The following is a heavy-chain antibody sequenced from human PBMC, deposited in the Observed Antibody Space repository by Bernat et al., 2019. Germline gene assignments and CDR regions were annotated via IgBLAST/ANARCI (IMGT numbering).Heavy chain of an antibody. D-gene: IGHD3-16*01. Sequence: AASGFTFSSYAMHWVRQAPGKGLEWVAVISYDGSNKYYADSVKGRFTISRDNSKNTLYLQMNSLRAEDTAVYYLSRGRVWGSDYGMDVWGDGT. J-gene: IGHJ6*02. V-gene: IGHV3-30-3*01. CDR2: ISYDGSNK. CDR1: GFTFSSYA. CDR3: SRGRVWGSDYGMDV.